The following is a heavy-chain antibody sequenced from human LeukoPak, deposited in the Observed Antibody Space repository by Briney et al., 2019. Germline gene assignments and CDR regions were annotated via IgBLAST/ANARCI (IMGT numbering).Heavy chain of an antibody. CDR1: GYTFTNYG. V-gene: IGHV1-69*13. D-gene: IGHD3-10*01. J-gene: IGHJ5*02. CDR3: ARDHRNLLWFGELGYWFDP. Sequence: ASVKVSCKASGYTFTNYGITWVRQAPGQGLEWMGGIIPIFGTANYAQKFQGRVTITADESTSTAYMELSSLRSEDTAVYYCARDHRNLLWFGELGYWFDPWGQGTLVTVSS. CDR2: IIPIFGTA.